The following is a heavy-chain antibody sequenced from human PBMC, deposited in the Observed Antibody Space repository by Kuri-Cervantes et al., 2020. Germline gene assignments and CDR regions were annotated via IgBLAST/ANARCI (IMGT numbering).Heavy chain of an antibody. V-gene: IGHV4-39*01. J-gene: IGHJ4*02. CDR3: ARLVRVGVSYLRAVFDY. D-gene: IGHD1-26*01. Sequence: ARSLTLSCTVSGGSVSSSSYYCSWIRQPPGKGLEWIGYIYYSGSTYYNPSLKGRVTISVDTSKNQFSLKLSSVTAADTAVYYCARLVRVGVSYLRAVFDYWGQGTLVTVSS. CDR1: GGSVSSSSYY. CDR2: IYYSGST.